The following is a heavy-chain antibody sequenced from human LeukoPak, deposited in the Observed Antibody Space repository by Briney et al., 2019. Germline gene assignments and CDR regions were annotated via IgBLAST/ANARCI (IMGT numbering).Heavy chain of an antibody. J-gene: IGHJ4*02. CDR1: SGSIRSYL. CDR3: ARNGYTKSWTHLDY. CDR2: IYSTGDT. D-gene: IGHD3/OR15-3a*01. Sequence: SETLSLTCTVSSGSIRSYLWAWIRQPAGKTLEWIGRIYSTGDTDYNPSLKSRVTMSIDTSKNQFSLNLRSVTTADTAFYYCARNGYTKSWTHLDYWAQGILVSVSS. V-gene: IGHV4-4*07.